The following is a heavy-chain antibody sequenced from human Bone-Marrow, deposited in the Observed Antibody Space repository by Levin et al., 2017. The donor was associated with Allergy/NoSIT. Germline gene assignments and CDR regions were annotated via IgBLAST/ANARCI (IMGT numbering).Heavy chain of an antibody. CDR3: AREKYNWNPNWFDP. J-gene: IGHJ5*02. Sequence: GGSLRLSCAASGFTFSSYAMHWVRQAPGKGLEWVAVISYDGSNKYYADSVKGRFTISRDNSKNTLYLQMNSLRAEDTAVYYCAREKYNWNPNWFDPWGQGTLVTVSS. CDR2: ISYDGSNK. CDR1: GFTFSSYA. V-gene: IGHV3-30*04. D-gene: IGHD1-20*01.